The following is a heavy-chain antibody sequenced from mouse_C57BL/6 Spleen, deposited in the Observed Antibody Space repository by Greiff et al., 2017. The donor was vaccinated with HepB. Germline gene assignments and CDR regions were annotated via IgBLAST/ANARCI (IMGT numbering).Heavy chain of an antibody. CDR2: ISDGGSYT. V-gene: IGHV5-4*01. D-gene: IGHD3-3*01. J-gene: IGHJ3*01. CDR3: ARDRVFAY. CDR1: GFTFSSYA. Sequence: EVKVEESGGGLVKPGGSLKLSCAASGFTFSSYAMSWVRQTPEKRLEWVATISDGGSYTYYPDNVKGRFTISRDNAKNNLYLQMSHLKSEDTAMYYCARDRVFAYWGQGTLVTVSA.